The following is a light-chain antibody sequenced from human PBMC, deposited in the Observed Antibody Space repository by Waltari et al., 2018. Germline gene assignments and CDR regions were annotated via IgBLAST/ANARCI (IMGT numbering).Light chain of an antibody. V-gene: IGLV2-8*01. CDR1: SSDVGAYDY. J-gene: IGLJ1*01. CDR3: ASYAGGDTPYV. Sequence: QSALSQPPSASGSPGQSVTISCTGSSSDVGAYDYVSWYQQRPGKAPKVLIYEVNKRPSGVPHPFPGAKSGATASLTVSWLQAEDEADYYCASYAGGDTPYVFVTGTTVTV. CDR2: EVN.